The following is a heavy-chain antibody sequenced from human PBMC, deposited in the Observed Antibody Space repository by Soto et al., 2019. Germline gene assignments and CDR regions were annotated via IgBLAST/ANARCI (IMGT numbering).Heavy chain of an antibody. CDR3: AKDPTANFQDILTGYYTNYYYGMDV. V-gene: IGHV3-23*01. CDR1: GFTFSSYA. CDR2: ISGSGGST. Sequence: HPGGSLRLSCAASGFTFSSYAMSWVRQAPGKGLEWVSAISGSGGSTYYADSVKGRFTISRDNSKNTLYLQMNRLRAEDTAVYYCAKDPTANFQDILTGYYTNYYYGMDVWGKGXTVTVSS. J-gene: IGHJ6*04. D-gene: IGHD3-9*01.